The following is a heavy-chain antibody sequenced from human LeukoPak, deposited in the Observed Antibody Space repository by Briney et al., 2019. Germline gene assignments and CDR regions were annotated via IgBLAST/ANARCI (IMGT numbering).Heavy chain of an antibody. CDR2: INPNSGGT. V-gene: IGHV1-2*02. CDR3: ASGGITIFGLDY. Sequence: ASVKVSCKASGYTFTSYYLYWVRQAPGQGLEWMGWINPNSGGTNYAQKFQGRVTMTRDTSIITSYMELIRLRSDDTAVYYCASGGITIFGLDYWGQGTLVTVSS. CDR1: GYTFTSYY. J-gene: IGHJ4*02. D-gene: IGHD3-3*01.